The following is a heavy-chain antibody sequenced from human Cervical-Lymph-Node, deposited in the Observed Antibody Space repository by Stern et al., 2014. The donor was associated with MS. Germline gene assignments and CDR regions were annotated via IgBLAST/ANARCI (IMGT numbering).Heavy chain of an antibody. CDR2: IYPPDSNT. D-gene: IGHD2-2*02. J-gene: IGHJ4*02. CDR3: ARQGCGSTSCHSIDY. CDR1: GYTFTNNW. V-gene: IGHV5-51*01. Sequence: EVQLVESGAEVKKPGESLKISCKGSGYTFTNNWIAWVRQMPGKGLECMGIIYPPDSNTRYSPSFQGQVPISVDNYSNTAYLQWSSLTASDSAMYYCARQGCGSTSCHSIDYWGQGTLITVSS.